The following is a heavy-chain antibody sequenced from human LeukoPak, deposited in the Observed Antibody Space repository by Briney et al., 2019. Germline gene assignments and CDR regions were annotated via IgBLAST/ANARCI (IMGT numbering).Heavy chain of an antibody. V-gene: IGHV4-39*07. D-gene: IGHD3-10*01. CDR1: GGSISSSSYY. CDR3: ARGYYYYGSGSYLDY. Sequence: SETLSLTCTVSGGSISSSSYYWGWIRQPPGKGLEWIGSIYYSGSTYYNPSLKSRVTISVDTSKNQFSLKLSSVTAADTAVYYCARGYYYYGSGSYLDYWGQGTLVTVSS. J-gene: IGHJ4*02. CDR2: IYYSGST.